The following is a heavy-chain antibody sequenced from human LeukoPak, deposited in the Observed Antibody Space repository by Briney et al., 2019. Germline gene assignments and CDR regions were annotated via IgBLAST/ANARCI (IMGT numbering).Heavy chain of an antibody. D-gene: IGHD2-2*01. CDR3: AKDRVVRRYCSSTSCYRYYFDY. V-gene: IGHV3-23*01. CDR1: GFTFSGYA. CDR2: ISGSGGST. Sequence: PGGSLRLSCAASGFTFSGYAMSWVRQAPGKGLEWVSAISGSGGSTYYAGSVKGRFTISRDNSKNTLYLQMNSLRAEDTAVYYRAKDRVVRRYCSSTSCYRYYFDYWGQGTLVTVSS. J-gene: IGHJ4*02.